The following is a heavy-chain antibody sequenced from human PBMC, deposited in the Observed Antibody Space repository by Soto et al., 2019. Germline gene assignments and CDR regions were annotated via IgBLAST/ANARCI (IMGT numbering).Heavy chain of an antibody. V-gene: IGHV4-59*01. D-gene: IGHD1-20*01. J-gene: IGHJ3*02. Sequence: SETLSLTCTVSGGSISSYYWSWIRQPPGKGLEWIGYIYYSGSTNYNPSLKSRVTISVDTSKNQFSLKLSSVTAADTAVYYCARYSWNSHDIWGQGTMVTVSS. CDR3: ARYSWNSHDI. CDR2: IYYSGST. CDR1: GGSISSYY.